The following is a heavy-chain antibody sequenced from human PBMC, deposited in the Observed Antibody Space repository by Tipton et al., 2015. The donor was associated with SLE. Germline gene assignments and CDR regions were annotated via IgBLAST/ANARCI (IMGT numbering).Heavy chain of an antibody. CDR1: GYSITSGSYY. Sequence: TLSLTCSVSGYSITSGSYYWSWIRQPAGKALEWIGHVSTEGKIKYNPSFQSRVTISADTSNNQYSLRLISVTAADSAVYFCTREPRGATTVTSGLRSYDAFDIWGQGTMVTVS. CDR2: VSTEGKI. J-gene: IGHJ3*02. V-gene: IGHV4-61*09. CDR3: TREPRGATTVTSGLRSYDAFDI. D-gene: IGHD4-17*01.